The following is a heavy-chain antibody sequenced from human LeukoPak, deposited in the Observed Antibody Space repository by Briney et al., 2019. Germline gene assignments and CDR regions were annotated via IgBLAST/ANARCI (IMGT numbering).Heavy chain of an antibody. V-gene: IGHV3-11*04. Sequence: GGSLRLSCAASGFTFSDYYMSWIRQAPGKGLEWVSYISSSGSTIYYADSVKGRFTISRDNSKNTLYLQMNSLRAEDTAVYYCARARGGYYDSSGYPYWGQGTLVTVSS. CDR2: ISSSGSTI. D-gene: IGHD3-22*01. CDR3: ARARGGYYDSSGYPY. CDR1: GFTFSDYY. J-gene: IGHJ4*02.